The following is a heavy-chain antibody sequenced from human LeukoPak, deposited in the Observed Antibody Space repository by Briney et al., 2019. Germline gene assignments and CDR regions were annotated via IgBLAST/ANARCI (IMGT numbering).Heavy chain of an antibody. CDR3: AKDPQVRYFDWPPDAFDI. CDR2: ITGCGRST. D-gene: IGHD3-9*01. Sequence: GGSLRLSCAASGFTFRRYAMSGVREARGKALECVSSITGCGRSTYYADSVKGRFTISRDNSKNTLYLQMNSLRAEDTAVYYCAKDPQVRYFDWPPDAFDIWGQGTMPTVSS. J-gene: IGHJ3*02. V-gene: IGHV3-23*01. CDR1: GFTFRRYA.